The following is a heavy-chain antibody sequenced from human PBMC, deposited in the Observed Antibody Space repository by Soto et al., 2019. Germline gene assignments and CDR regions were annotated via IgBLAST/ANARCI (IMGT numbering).Heavy chain of an antibody. V-gene: IGHV4-61*01. CDR2: IYYSGST. CDR3: ARALGAVAGKFDY. D-gene: IGHD6-19*01. Sequence: SETLSLTCTVSGCSVSSGSYYWSWIRQPPGKGLEWIGYIYYSGSTNYNPSLKSRVTISVDTSKNQFSLKLSSVTAADTAVYYCARALGAVAGKFDYWGQGTLVTVSS. J-gene: IGHJ4*02. CDR1: GCSVSSGSYY.